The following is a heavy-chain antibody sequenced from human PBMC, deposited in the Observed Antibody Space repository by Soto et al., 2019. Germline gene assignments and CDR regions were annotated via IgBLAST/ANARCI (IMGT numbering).Heavy chain of an antibody. V-gene: IGHV4-39*01. D-gene: IGHD3-16*01. J-gene: IGHJ6*02. CDR3: ARHNGPLYVGYYYDMDV. Sequence: SETLSLTCTVSGGSISSISYYWGWIRQPPGNGLKWIGSIYYRGYTYYNPSLKSRVNISVDTSNNQFSLNLSSVTAADTAVYYCARHNGPLYVGYYYDMDVWGQGTTVT. CDR2: IYYRGYT. CDR1: GGSISSISYY.